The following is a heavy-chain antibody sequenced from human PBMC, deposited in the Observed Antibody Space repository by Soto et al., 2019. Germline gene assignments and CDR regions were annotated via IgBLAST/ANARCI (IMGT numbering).Heavy chain of an antibody. V-gene: IGHV4-31*03. CDR3: ERVVLGVTRHYYYCYGMDV. D-gene: IGHD4-4*01. CDR1: GGSISSGGYY. CDR2: IYYSGST. Sequence: QVQLQESGPGLVKPSQTLSLTCTVSGGSISSGGYYWSWIRQHPGKGLEWIGYIYYSGSTYYNPSLKSRVTISVDTSKSQLPPPRSSVPAADTAVYYCERVVLGVTRHYYYCYGMDVWGQGTTVTVSS. J-gene: IGHJ6*02.